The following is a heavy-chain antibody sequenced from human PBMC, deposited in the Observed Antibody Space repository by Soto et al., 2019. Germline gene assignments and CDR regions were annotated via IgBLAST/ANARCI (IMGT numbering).Heavy chain of an antibody. V-gene: IGHV3-72*01. CDR1: GFTLRDHY. Sequence: PGGSLGLACAACGFTLRDHYIDGFRQAPGKGLEWVGRTRNKANSYTTEYAASVKGRFTISRDDSKNSLYLQMNSLKTEDTAVYYGARDGANYYGMDVWGQGTTVTVSS. CDR2: TRNKANSYTT. CDR3: ARDGANYYGMDV. J-gene: IGHJ6*02. D-gene: IGHD3-16*01.